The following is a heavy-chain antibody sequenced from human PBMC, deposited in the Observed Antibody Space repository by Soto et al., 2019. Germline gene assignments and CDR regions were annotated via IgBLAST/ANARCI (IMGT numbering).Heavy chain of an antibody. CDR2: IHSGGST. CDR3: ARGGPRSSGYDPFDY. J-gene: IGHJ4*02. V-gene: IGHV3-66*01. Sequence: GGSLRLSCAASGFTVSRNFMNWVRQAPGKGLEWVSVIHSGGSTYYADSVKGRFTISRDNSKNTLYLQMNSLRAEDTAVYYCARGGPRSSGYDPFDYGGQG. CDR1: GFTVSRNF. D-gene: IGHD3-22*01.